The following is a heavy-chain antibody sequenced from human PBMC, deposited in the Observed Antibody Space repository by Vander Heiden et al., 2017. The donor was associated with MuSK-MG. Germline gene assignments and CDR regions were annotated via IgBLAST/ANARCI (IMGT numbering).Heavy chain of an antibody. Sequence: QVQLVQSGAEVKKPGASVKVSCKASGYTFTSYDINWVRQATGQGLEWMGWMNPNSGNTGYAQKFQGRVTITRNTSISTAYMELSSLRSEDTAVYYCARVPPRLVRGVIPPYYFDYWGQGTLVTVSS. J-gene: IGHJ4*02. CDR3: ARVPPRLVRGVIPPYYFDY. CDR2: MNPNSGNT. CDR1: GYTFTSYD. D-gene: IGHD3-10*01. V-gene: IGHV1-8*03.